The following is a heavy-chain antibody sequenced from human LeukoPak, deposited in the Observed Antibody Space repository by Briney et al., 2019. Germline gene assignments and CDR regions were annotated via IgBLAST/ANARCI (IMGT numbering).Heavy chain of an antibody. D-gene: IGHD3-10*01. J-gene: IGHJ4*02. CDR2: IYPGDSDT. CDR3: ARRLGYGSATSHFDY. CDR1: GYSFTDYW. Sequence: GESLKISCQGSGYSFTDYWIGWVRQMPGKGLEWMGIIYPGDSDTRYSPSFQGQVTISADKSITTAYLQWSNLKASDTAMYYCARRLGYGSATSHFDYWGQGTLVTVSS. V-gene: IGHV5-51*01.